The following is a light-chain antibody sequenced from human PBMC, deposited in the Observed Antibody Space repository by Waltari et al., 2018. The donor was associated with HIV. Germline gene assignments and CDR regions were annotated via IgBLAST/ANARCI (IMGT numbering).Light chain of an antibody. CDR3: QQYDNSRWT. Sequence: ETILTQSPGTLSLSQGARPALSCRASQSVSSSHLAWYQQKPGQSRRLLVYDASSRATGIPDRFSGSGSGTDFILTINGLEPEDFAVYYCQQYDNSRWTFGQGTKVEIK. J-gene: IGKJ1*01. CDR1: QSVSSSH. CDR2: DAS. V-gene: IGKV3-20*01.